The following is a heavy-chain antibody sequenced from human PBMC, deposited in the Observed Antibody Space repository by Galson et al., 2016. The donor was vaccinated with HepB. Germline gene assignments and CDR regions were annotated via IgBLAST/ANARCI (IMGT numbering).Heavy chain of an antibody. Sequence: SLRLSCAVSGFTFSSYWMHWVRQAPGKGLVWVSRINNDGSSISYADSVKGRFTISRDNAKNTLYLQMNSLRAEDTAVYYCARGDLDYYDTSALDYWGQGTLVTVS. D-gene: IGHD3-22*01. V-gene: IGHV3-74*01. CDR3: ARGDLDYYDTSALDY. CDR1: GFTFSSYW. CDR2: INNDGSSI. J-gene: IGHJ4*02.